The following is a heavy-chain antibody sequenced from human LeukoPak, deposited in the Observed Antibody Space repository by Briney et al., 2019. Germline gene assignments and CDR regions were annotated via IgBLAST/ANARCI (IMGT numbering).Heavy chain of an antibody. CDR1: GCTFTNYT. V-gene: IGHV7-4-1*02. J-gene: IGHJ4*02. CDR2: IDTNTGNP. Sequence: VASVKVSCKASGCTFTNYTINWVRLAPGRGLEWMGWIDTNTGNPTYAQGFTGRFVFSLDTSVTTTFLQISSLKAEDTAVYFCTRGRDTTGYFVYWGQGTLVTVSS. D-gene: IGHD3-22*01. CDR3: TRGRDTTGYFVY.